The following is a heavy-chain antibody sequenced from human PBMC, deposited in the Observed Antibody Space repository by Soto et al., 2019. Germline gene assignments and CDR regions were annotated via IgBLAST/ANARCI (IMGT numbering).Heavy chain of an antibody. CDR2: ISYGGRT. J-gene: IGHJ4*02. Sequence: ETLSLTCVVSGDSISSGHYWGWIRQPPGRGLEWLGSISYGGRTYFNPSLLSRSTMSVDTTKNQISVKLSSLTAADTAVYYCARMAGYCSGGSCHRPDYWGQGTLV. D-gene: IGHD2-15*01. CDR1: GDSISSGHY. V-gene: IGHV4-38-2*01. CDR3: ARMAGYCSGGSCHRPDY.